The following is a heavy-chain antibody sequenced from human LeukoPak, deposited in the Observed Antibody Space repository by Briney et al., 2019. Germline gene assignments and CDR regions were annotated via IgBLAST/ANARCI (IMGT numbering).Heavy chain of an antibody. CDR2: IYYSGST. Sequence: SETLSLTCTVSGGSISSYYWSWIRQPPGKGLEWIGYIYYSGSTNYNPSLKSRVTISVDTSKNQFSLKLSSVTAAGTAVYYCARDGPFDYMDVWGKGTTVTVSS. V-gene: IGHV4-59*01. CDR3: ARDGPFDYMDV. J-gene: IGHJ6*03. CDR1: GGSISSYY.